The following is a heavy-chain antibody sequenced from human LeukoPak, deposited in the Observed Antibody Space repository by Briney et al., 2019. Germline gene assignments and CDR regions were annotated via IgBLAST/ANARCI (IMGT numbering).Heavy chain of an antibody. V-gene: IGHV3-13*01. CDR3: ARDRVVVTALDY. D-gene: IGHD2-21*02. CDR2: IGTAGDT. CDR1: GFTFSSYD. J-gene: IGHJ4*02. Sequence: GGSLRLSCAASGFTFSSYDMHWVRQATGKGLEWVSAIGTAGDTYYPGSVKGRFTISRENAKNSLYLQMNSLRAGDTAVYYCARDRVVVTALDYWGQGTLVTVSS.